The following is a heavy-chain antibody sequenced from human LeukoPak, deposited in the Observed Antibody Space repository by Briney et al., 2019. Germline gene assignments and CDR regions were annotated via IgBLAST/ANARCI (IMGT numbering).Heavy chain of an antibody. D-gene: IGHD3-16*02. V-gene: IGHV4-39*01. CDR3: ARQQSYYFDY. J-gene: IGHJ4*02. Sequence: SETLSLTCTVSGGSISSSSYYWGWIRQPPGKGLEWIGSIYYSGSTYYNPSLKSRVTISVDTSKNQFSLKVSSVTAADTAVYYCARQQSYYFDYWGQGTLVTVSS. CDR1: GGSISSSSYY. CDR2: IYYSGST.